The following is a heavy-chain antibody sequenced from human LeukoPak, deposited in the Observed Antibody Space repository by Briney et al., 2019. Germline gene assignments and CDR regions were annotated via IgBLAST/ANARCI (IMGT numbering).Heavy chain of an antibody. CDR2: IYPGDSDT. CDR3: AIRALSMSSRYSYGYGY. Sequence: GESLKISCKGSGYSSTSYWIGWVRQMPGKGLEWMGIIYPGDSDTRYSPSFQGQVTISADKSISTAYLQWSGLKASDTAMYYCAIRALSMSSRYSYGYGYWGQGTLVTVSS. D-gene: IGHD5-18*01. CDR1: GYSSTSYW. J-gene: IGHJ4*02. V-gene: IGHV5-51*01.